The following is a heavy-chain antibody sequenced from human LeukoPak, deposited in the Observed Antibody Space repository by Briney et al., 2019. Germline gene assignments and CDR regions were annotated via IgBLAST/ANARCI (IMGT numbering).Heavy chain of an antibody. D-gene: IGHD3-3*01. V-gene: IGHV3-23*01. Sequence: PGGSLRLSCAASGFTFSSYAMSWVRQAPGKGLEWVSAISGSGGSTYYADSVKGRFTISRDNSKNTLYLQMNSLRAEDTAVYNCAKDLRDFDFPRLIDYWGQGTLVSVSS. CDR3: AKDLRDFDFPRLIDY. CDR2: ISGSGGST. J-gene: IGHJ4*02. CDR1: GFTFSSYA.